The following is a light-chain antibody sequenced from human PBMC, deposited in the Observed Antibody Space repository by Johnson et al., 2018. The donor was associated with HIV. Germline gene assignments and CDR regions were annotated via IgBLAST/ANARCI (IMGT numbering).Light chain of an antibody. Sequence: QAVLTQPPSVSAAPGQKVTISCSGSNSNIGNSYVSWYQQLPGTAPKLLIYDNNKRPSGIPDRFSGSKSATSATLGITGLQTGYEADYFCGTWDSSLTGFVFGPGTEVTVL. CDR2: DNN. CDR1: NSNIGNSY. CDR3: GTWDSSLTGFV. V-gene: IGLV1-51*01. J-gene: IGLJ1*01.